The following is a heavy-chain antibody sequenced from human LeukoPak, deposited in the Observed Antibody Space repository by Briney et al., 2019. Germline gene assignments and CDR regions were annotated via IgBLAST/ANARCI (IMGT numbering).Heavy chain of an antibody. J-gene: IGHJ5*02. D-gene: IGHD3-9*01. CDR3: ARAPLRYFDWSFGWFDP. CDR2: IIPIFGTA. Sequence: ASGKVSCKASGGTFSSYAISWVRQAPGQGLEWMGGIIPIFGTANYAQKFQGRVTITTDESTSTAYMELSSLRSEDTAVYYCARAPLRYFDWSFGWFDPWGQGTLVTVSS. CDR1: GGTFSSYA. V-gene: IGHV1-69*05.